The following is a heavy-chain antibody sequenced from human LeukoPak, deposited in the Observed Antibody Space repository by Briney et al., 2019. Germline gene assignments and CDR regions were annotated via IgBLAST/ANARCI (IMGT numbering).Heavy chain of an antibody. D-gene: IGHD3-10*01. J-gene: IGHJ4*02. CDR1: GFTFTSSA. CDR3: AAVWDGSGSYNGY. Sequence: SVKVSCKASGFTFTSSAMQWVRQARGQRLEWIGWIVVGSGNTNYAQKFQERVTITRDMSTSTAYMELSSLRSEDTAVYYCAAVWDGSGSYNGYWGQGTLVTVSS. CDR2: IVVGSGNT. V-gene: IGHV1-58*02.